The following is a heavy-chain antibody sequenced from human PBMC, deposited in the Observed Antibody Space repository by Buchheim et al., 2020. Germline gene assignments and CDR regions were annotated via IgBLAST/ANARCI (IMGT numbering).Heavy chain of an antibody. CDR1: GFPFTSYG. V-gene: IGHV3-30*18. Sequence: QVRLVESGGGVVQPGRSLRLSCAASGFPFTSYGMHWVRQAPGKGLEWVALISYDGSDKYYADSVKGRFTIPRDISKNTLYLQMNSLRVEDTAVYYCAKLLTTVVTNDYWGQGTL. CDR3: AKLLTTVVTNDY. CDR2: ISYDGSDK. J-gene: IGHJ4*02. D-gene: IGHD4-23*01.